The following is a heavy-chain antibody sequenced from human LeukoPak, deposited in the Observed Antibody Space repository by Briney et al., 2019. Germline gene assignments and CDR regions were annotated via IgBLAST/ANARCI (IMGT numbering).Heavy chain of an antibody. Sequence: SETLSLTCTVSGGSISSYYWSWIRQPPGKGLEWIGYIYYSGSTNYNPSLKSRVTISVDTSKNQFSLKLSSVTAADTAVYYCARDYGSGSQPFDYWGQGTLVTVSS. CDR2: IYYSGST. CDR1: GGSISSYY. CDR3: ARDYGSGSQPFDY. D-gene: IGHD3-10*01. V-gene: IGHV4-59*01. J-gene: IGHJ4*02.